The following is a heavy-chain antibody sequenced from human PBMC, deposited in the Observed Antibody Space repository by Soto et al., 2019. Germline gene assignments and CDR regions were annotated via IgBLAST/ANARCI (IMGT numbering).Heavy chain of an antibody. V-gene: IGHV1-2*04. CDR3: ARGDSTDCSNGVCSFFYNHDMGV. J-gene: IGHJ6*02. CDR2: INPKSGGT. CDR1: GYSFTDYH. Sequence: ASVKVSCKASGYSFTDYHIHWVRQAPGQGLEWLGRINPKSGGTSTAQKFQGWVTMTTDTSISTASMELTRLTSDDTAIYYCARGDSTDCSNGVCSFFYNHDMGVWGQGTTVTVSS. D-gene: IGHD2-8*01.